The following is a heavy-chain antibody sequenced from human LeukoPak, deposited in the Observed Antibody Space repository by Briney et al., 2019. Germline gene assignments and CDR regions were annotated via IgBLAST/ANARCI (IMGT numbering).Heavy chain of an antibody. D-gene: IGHD3-16*01. CDR3: ARDRGRAMGVDY. Sequence: ASVKVSCKASGYTFTGYFVHWVRQAPGQGLEWMGWINPNSGGTNYAQNFQGRVTMARDTSISTAYMELSRLRSDDTAVYYCARDRGRAMGVDYWGQGTLVTVSS. J-gene: IGHJ4*02. V-gene: IGHV1-2*02. CDR2: INPNSGGT. CDR1: GYTFTGYF.